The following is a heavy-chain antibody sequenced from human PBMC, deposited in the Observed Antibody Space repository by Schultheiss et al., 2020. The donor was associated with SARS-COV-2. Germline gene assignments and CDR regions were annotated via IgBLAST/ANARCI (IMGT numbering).Heavy chain of an antibody. CDR2: IYYSGST. CDR1: GGSISSGGYY. J-gene: IGHJ4*02. CDR3: ARDRGGAGTFDY. D-gene: IGHD6-19*01. Sequence: SETLSLTCTVSGGSISSGGYYWSWIRQHPGKGLEWIGYIYYSGSTYYNPSLKSRVTISVDRSKNQFSLKLSSVTAADTAVYYCARDRGGAGTFDYWGQGTLVTVSS. V-gene: IGHV4-31*03.